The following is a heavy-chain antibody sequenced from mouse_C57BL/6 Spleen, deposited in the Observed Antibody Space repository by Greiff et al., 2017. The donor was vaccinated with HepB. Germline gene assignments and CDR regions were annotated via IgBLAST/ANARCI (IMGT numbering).Heavy chain of an antibody. D-gene: IGHD1-1*01. Sequence: EVQLQQSVAELVRPGASVKLYCTASGFNIKNTYMHWVKQRPDQGLEWIGRIDPATGNTPSAPKFQVKATITADTSSNTAYLQLSRLASEDTAIYYCARSLIATAVAPHFDYWGQGTTRTDAS. J-gene: IGHJ2*01. CDR1: GFNIKNTY. V-gene: IGHV14-3*01. CDR3: ARSLIATAVAPHFDY. CDR2: IDPATGNT.